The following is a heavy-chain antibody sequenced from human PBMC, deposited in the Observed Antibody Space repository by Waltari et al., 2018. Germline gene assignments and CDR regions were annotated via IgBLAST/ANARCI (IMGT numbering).Heavy chain of an antibody. CDR3: AKDRCSSTSCFWGSFDY. J-gene: IGHJ4*02. D-gene: IGHD2-2*01. CDR1: GFPFGSYG. Sequence: QVQLVESGGGVVQPGGSLSLSCPASGFPFGSYGMHWVRQAPGPGLEWGAFIRYDGSNKYYADSVKGRFTISRDNSKNTLYLQMNSLRAEDTAVYYCAKDRCSSTSCFWGSFDYWGQGTLVTVSS. CDR2: IRYDGSNK. V-gene: IGHV3-30*02.